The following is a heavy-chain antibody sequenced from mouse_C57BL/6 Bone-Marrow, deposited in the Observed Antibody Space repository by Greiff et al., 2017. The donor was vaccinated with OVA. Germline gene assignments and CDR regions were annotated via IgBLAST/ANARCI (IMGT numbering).Heavy chain of an antibody. V-gene: IGHV1-15*01. J-gene: IGHJ2*01. D-gene: IGHD1-1*01. Sequence: VKVVESGAELVRPGASVTLSCKASGYTFTDYEMHWVKKTPVHGLEWIGAIDPETGGTAYNQKFKGKAILTADKSSSTAYMELRSLTSEDSAVYYCSYYYGSSYDYWGQGTTLTVSS. CDR3: SYYYGSSYDY. CDR2: IDPETGGT. CDR1: GYTFTDYE.